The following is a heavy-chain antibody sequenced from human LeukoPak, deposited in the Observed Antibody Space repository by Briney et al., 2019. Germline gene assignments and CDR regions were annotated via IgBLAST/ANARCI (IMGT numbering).Heavy chain of an antibody. Sequence: GGSLRLSCAASGFTFSSYAMHWVRQAPGKGLEWVAVISYDGSNKYYADSVKGRFTISRDNSKNTLYLQMNSLRAEDTAVYYCARVSDSSSWYVLDYMDVWGKGTTVTVSS. J-gene: IGHJ6*03. CDR1: GFTFSSYA. CDR2: ISYDGSNK. V-gene: IGHV3-30-3*01. CDR3: ARVSDSSSWYVLDYMDV. D-gene: IGHD6-13*01.